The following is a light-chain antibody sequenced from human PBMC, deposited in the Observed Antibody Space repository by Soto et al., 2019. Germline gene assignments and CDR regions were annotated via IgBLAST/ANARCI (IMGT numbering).Light chain of an antibody. CDR3: SSYTSCSTLV. Sequence: QSALTQPASVSGSPGQSITISCTGTSSDVGGYNYVSWYQQHPGKAPKLMIYDVSNRPSGVSNRFSGSKSGNTACLTISGLQAEDEADYYCSSYTSCSTLVFGGGTKLTVL. J-gene: IGLJ2*01. V-gene: IGLV2-14*01. CDR1: SSDVGGYNY. CDR2: DVS.